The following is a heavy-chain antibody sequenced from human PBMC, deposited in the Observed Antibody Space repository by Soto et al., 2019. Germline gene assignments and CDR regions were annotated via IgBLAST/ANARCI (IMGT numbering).Heavy chain of an antibody. Sequence: SETLSLTCAVYGGSFSGYYWSWIRQPPGKGLEWIGEINHSGSTNYNPSLKRRVTISVDTSKNQFSLKLSSVTAADTAVYYCARGPDKATYDFWSGYYFTARGYGMDVWGQGTTVTVSS. CDR1: GGSFSGYY. V-gene: IGHV4-34*01. CDR2: INHSGST. D-gene: IGHD3-3*01. CDR3: ARGPDKATYDFWSGYYFTARGYGMDV. J-gene: IGHJ6*02.